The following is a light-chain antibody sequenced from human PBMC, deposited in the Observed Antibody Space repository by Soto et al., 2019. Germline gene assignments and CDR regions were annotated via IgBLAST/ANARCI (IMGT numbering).Light chain of an antibody. Sequence: EIVMTQSPATVSVFPGERATLSCRASQSVTTSVAWYQQKPGQAPKLLIYAASTRAKGISDRFSGSGSGTEFTLTISSLQPDDFATYYCQQYNDYLWTFGQGTKVDI. V-gene: IGKV3-15*01. CDR1: QSVTTS. CDR3: QQYNDYLWT. CDR2: AAS. J-gene: IGKJ1*01.